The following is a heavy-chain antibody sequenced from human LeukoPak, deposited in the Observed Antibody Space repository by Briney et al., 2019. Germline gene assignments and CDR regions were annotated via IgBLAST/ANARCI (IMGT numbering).Heavy chain of an antibody. V-gene: IGHV1-2*02. CDR3: ARGPATSAFDI. J-gene: IGHJ3*02. CDR2: IDPKRGDS. CDR1: GYTFTDYY. Sequence: ASVRVSCKACGYTFTDYYVHWLRQVPGEGLERMADIDPKRGDSHYAQKFQGRVTLTRDTSISTVYMDLTTLRSDDTAVYYCARGPATSAFDIWGQGTMVTVSS.